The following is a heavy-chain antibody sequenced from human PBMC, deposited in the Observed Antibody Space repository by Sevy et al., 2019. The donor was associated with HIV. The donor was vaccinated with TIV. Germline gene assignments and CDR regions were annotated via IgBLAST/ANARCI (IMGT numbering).Heavy chain of an antibody. CDR3: ARGRGRYFDSSGHLVTAEHLLL. CDR2: LSHSGST. J-gene: IGHJ2*01. Sequence: SETLSLTCTVSGGSINNNYWSWIRQTPGRGLEWIGYLSHSGSTTYNPPHQSRVTISADTSKNQLSLKLSSVTAAATAVYYGARGRGRYFDSSGHLVTAEHLLLWGRGTLVTVSS. V-gene: IGHV4-59*13. CDR1: GGSINNNY. D-gene: IGHD2-15*01.